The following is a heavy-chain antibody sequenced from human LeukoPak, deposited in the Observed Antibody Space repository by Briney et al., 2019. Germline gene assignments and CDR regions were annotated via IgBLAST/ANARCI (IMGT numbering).Heavy chain of an antibody. J-gene: IGHJ4*02. V-gene: IGHV3-48*03. CDR2: ISSSGSTI. CDR3: ARDGFDYYGSGSYGGPIDY. Sequence: AGGSLRLSCAASGFTFSSYEMNWVRQAPGKGLEWVSYISSSGSTIYYADSVKGRFTISRDNAKNSLYLQMNSLRAEDTAVYYCARDGFDYYGSGSYGGPIDYWGQGTLVTVSS. CDR1: GFTFSSYE. D-gene: IGHD3-10*01.